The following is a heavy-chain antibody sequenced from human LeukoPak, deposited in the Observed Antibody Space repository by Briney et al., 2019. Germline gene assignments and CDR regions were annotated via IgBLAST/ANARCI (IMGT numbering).Heavy chain of an antibody. CDR3: AYSGSYGHLGY. CDR2: IYSSVST. D-gene: IGHD1-26*01. Sequence: SETLSLTCTVSGGSVSSNAYYWAWIRQPPGKGLEWIGSIYSSVSTYYNPSLKSRVTISVDTSKNQFSLRLSSVTAADTALYYCAYSGSYGHLGYWGQGIPVTVSS. J-gene: IGHJ4*02. V-gene: IGHV4-39*01. CDR1: GGSVSSNAYY.